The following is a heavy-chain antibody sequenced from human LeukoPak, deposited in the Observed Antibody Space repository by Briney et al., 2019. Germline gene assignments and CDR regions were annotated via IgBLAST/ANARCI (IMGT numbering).Heavy chain of an antibody. D-gene: IGHD1-26*01. J-gene: IGHJ5*02. CDR1: GYTFTGYY. CDR2: INPTGGST. Sequence: ASVKVPCKASGYTFTGYYMHWVRQAPGQGLEWMGLINPTGGSTGYAQKFQGRVTMTRDMSTSTDYMELSSLRSEDTAIYYCARDNSVGDNAWWFDPWGQGTLVTVSS. CDR3: ARDNSVGDNAWWFDP. V-gene: IGHV1-46*01.